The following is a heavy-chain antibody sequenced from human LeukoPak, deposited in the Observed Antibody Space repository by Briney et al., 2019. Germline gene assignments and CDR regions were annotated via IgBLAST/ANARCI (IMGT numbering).Heavy chain of an antibody. CDR1: GYNFSIYG. V-gene: IGHV1-18*01. J-gene: IGHJ6*02. D-gene: IGHD6-13*01. Sequence: ASVKVSCKASGYNFSIYGISWVRQAPGQGLEWMGWVSVYNNKRSYAQSLQGRVTMTTDTSTSTAYMELRSLRSDDTAVYYCARDYRSDGAPGFYSKDVWGQGTTVTVSS. CDR2: VSVYNNKR. CDR3: ARDYRSDGAPGFYSKDV.